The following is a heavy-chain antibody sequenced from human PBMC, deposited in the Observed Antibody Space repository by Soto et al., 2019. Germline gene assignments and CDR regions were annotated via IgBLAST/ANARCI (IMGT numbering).Heavy chain of an antibody. CDR2: INPSGGST. CDR1: GYTFTSYY. V-gene: IGHV1-46*01. Sequence: ASVKVSCKASGYTFTSYYMHWVRQAPGQGLEWMGIINPSGGSTSYAQKLQGRVTMTRDTSTSTVSLKLSSVTAADTAVYYCARDRGYCSGGSCYSHPSNWFDPWGQGTLVTVSS. D-gene: IGHD2-15*01. CDR3: ARDRGYCSGGSCYSHPSNWFDP. J-gene: IGHJ5*02.